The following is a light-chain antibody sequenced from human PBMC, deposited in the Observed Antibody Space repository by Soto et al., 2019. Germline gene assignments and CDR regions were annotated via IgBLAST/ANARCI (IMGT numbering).Light chain of an antibody. Sequence: EFVLSQSPGTLSLSPGERATLSCGASQTVRNNYLAWYQQKPGQAPRLLIYDASSRATGFPARFSGSGFGTDFTLTISRLEPEDFAVYYCQQRSSWPITFGQGTRLEIK. CDR1: QTVRNNY. CDR2: DAS. V-gene: IGKV3D-20*02. CDR3: QQRSSWPIT. J-gene: IGKJ5*01.